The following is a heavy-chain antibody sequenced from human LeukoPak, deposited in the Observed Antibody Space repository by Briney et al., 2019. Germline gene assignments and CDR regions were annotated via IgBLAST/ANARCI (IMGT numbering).Heavy chain of an antibody. J-gene: IGHJ2*01. CDR2: IYHSGST. CDR3: ARDREYSSSWYRSWYFDL. V-gene: IGHV4-38-2*02. CDR1: DYSISSGYY. Sequence: SETLSLTCTVSDYSISSGYYWGWFRPPPGKGLEWIGSIYHSGSTYYNPSLKSRVTISVDTSKNQFSLHLSSVTAADTAVYYCARDREYSSSWYRSWYFDLWGRGTLVTVSS. D-gene: IGHD6-13*01.